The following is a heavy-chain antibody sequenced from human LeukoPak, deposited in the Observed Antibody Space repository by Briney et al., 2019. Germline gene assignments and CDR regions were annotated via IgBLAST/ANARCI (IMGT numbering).Heavy chain of an antibody. CDR3: ARVQPEKYYDFWSGYYSLGVDYYYYYMDV. CDR1: GFTFSSYW. J-gene: IGHJ6*03. CDR2: IKQDGSEK. V-gene: IGHV3-7*01. Sequence: PGGSLRLSCAASGFTFSSYWMSWVRQAPGKGLEWVANIKQDGSEKYYVDSVKGRFTISRDNAKNSLYLQMNSLRAEDTAVYYCARVQPEKYYDFWSGYYSLGVDYYYYYMDVWGKGTTVTVSS. D-gene: IGHD3-3*01.